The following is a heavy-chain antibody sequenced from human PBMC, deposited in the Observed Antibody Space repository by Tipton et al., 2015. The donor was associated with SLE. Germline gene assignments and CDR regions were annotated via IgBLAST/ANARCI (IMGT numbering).Heavy chain of an antibody. CDR2: IHYTRTT. CDR3: ARGLNLGWYEGGNSLGY. J-gene: IGHJ4*02. CDR1: GGSISSYY. Sequence: GLVKPSDSLSLTCTVSGGSISSYYWSWIRQPPGKGLEWIGYIHYTRTTHCNPSLKSRVTISVDTSKNQFSLKLSSVTAADTAVYYCARGLNLGWYEGGNSLGYWGQGTLVTVSS. V-gene: IGHV4-59*12. D-gene: IGHD4-23*01.